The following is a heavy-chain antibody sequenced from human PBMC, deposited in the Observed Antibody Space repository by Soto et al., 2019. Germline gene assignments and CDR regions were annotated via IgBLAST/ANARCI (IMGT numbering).Heavy chain of an antibody. CDR3: ARPVHYYGSGSYAY. Sequence: SETLSLTCAVYGGSFSGYYWSWIRQPPGKGLEWIGEINHSGSTNYNPSLKSRVTISVDTSKNQFSLKLSSVTAADTAVYYCARPVHYYGSGSYAYWGQGTLVTVSS. CDR1: GGSFSGYY. V-gene: IGHV4-34*01. CDR2: INHSGST. J-gene: IGHJ4*02. D-gene: IGHD3-10*01.